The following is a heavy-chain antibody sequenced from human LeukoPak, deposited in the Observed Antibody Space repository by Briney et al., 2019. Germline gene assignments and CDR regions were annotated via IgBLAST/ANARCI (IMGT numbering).Heavy chain of an antibody. J-gene: IGHJ4*02. CDR3: ARANRDGHNQNFDH. V-gene: IGHV5-51*01. D-gene: IGHD5-24*01. CDR2: IYPGGSET. CDR1: GYSFSSYW. Sequence: GESLKISCKGSGYSFSSYWSAWVRERPGKGLEWMGIIYPGGSETRYYPSFEGQVTISADRSTSTAYLQWSSLRASDTAMYYCARANRDGHNQNFDHWGQGTLVSVSS.